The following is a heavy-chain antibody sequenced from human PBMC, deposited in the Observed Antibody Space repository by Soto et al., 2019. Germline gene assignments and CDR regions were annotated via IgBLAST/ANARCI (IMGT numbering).Heavy chain of an antibody. CDR3: VKGEYYYDSSGYYPFDY. J-gene: IGHJ4*02. CDR1: GFTFSSYA. V-gene: IGHV3-64D*06. Sequence: GGSLRLSCSASGFTFSSYAMHWVRQAPGKGLEYVSSISTNGGSTHYADSVKGRFTISRDNSKNTQYLQMSSLRADDTAVYYCVKGEYYYDSSGYYPFDYWGQGT. CDR2: ISTNGGST. D-gene: IGHD3-22*01.